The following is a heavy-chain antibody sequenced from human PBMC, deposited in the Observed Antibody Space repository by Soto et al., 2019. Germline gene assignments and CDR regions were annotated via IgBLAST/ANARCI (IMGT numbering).Heavy chain of an antibody. Sequence: QVQLVESGGGVVQPGTSLRLSCAASGFSFSDHGMHWVRQAPGKGLEWVTVISFDGSNKYYTGSVKGLFTISRDNSKNTVYLQRTSLRVADTAVYYCANAGYLGDASIKAYCGHGTLVTFSS. J-gene: IGHJ4*01. CDR1: GFSFSDHG. CDR3: ANAGYLGDASIKAY. V-gene: IGHV3-30*18. D-gene: IGHD3-16*01. CDR2: ISFDGSNK.